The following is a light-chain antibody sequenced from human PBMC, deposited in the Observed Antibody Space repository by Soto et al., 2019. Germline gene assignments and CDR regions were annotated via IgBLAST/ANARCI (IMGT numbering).Light chain of an antibody. Sequence: DIQMTQSPSSLSASLVARATITFLASQNIANYLNWYQQKPGKAPKLLIYAASSLQSGVPSRFSGSGSGTDFTLTISSLQPEDFATYYCQQSYSTPITVGQGTHGRL. CDR2: AAS. CDR3: QQSYSTPIT. V-gene: IGKV1-39*01. J-gene: IGKJ5*01. CDR1: QNIANY.